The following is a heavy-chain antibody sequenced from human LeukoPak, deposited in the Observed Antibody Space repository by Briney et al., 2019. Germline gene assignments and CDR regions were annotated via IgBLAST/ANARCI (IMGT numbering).Heavy chain of an antibody. CDR3: ARDYRALTYYDFWSGYPYFDY. J-gene: IGHJ4*02. V-gene: IGHV3-21*01. Sequence: GGSPRLSCAASGFTFSSYSMNWVRQAPGKGLEWVSSISSSSSYIYYADSVKGRFTISRDNAKNSLYLQMNSLRAEDTAVYYCARDYRALTYYDFWSGYPYFDYWGQGTLVTVSS. CDR1: GFTFSSYS. D-gene: IGHD3-3*01. CDR2: ISSSSSYI.